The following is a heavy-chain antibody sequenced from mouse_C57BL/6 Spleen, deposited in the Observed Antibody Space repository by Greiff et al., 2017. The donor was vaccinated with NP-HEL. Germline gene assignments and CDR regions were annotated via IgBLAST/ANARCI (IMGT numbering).Heavy chain of an antibody. D-gene: IGHD2-4*01. CDR1: GYSFTGYY. J-gene: IGHJ2*01. Sequence: EVQLQQSGPELVKPGASVKISCKASGYSFTGYYMNWVKQSPEKSLEWIGEINPSTGGTTYNQKFKAKATVTVDKSSSTAYMQLKSLTSEESAVYYGARGDDYLFDYWGQGTTLTVSS. CDR3: ARGDDYLFDY. V-gene: IGHV1-42*01. CDR2: INPSTGGT.